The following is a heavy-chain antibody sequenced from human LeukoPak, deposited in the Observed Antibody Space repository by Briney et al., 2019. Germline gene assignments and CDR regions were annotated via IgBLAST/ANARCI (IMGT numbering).Heavy chain of an antibody. CDR2: ISGSGGST. CDR1: GFTFSSYA. V-gene: IGHV3-23*01. Sequence: PGGSLTLSCAASGFTFSSYAMSWVRQAPGKGLEWVSAISGSGGSTYYADSVKGRFTLTRHNTKNTIYLKMNSLRAEDTAVYYCAKAADVLPWFGEPGGYYFDYWGQGTLVTVSS. D-gene: IGHD3-10*01. J-gene: IGHJ4*02. CDR3: AKAADVLPWFGEPGGYYFDY.